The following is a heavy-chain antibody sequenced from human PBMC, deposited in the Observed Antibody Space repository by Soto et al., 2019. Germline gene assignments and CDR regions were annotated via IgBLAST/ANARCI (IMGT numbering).Heavy chain of an antibody. V-gene: IGHV3-30*18. CDR2: ISYDGHNK. CDR1: GFTFTTFG. D-gene: IGHD4-17*01. J-gene: IGHJ6*02. Sequence: QVQLVESGGGVVQPGGSLRLSCTASGFTFTTFGIHWVRQAPGKGLEWVALISYDGHNKYYSDSVKGRFTISRDNYKNTLSLQMNSLRAEDTAVYYCAKDLQAYRDYNYYYYGMDVWGQATTVSVSS. CDR3: AKDLQAYRDYNYYYYGMDV.